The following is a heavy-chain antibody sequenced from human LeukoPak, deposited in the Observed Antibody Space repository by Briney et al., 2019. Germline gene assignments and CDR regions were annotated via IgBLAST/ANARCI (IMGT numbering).Heavy chain of an antibody. V-gene: IGHV4-59*01. D-gene: IGHD3-10*01. Sequence: SETLSLTCTVSGGSISSYYWSWIRQPPGKRLEWIGYIYYSGSTNYNPSLKSRVTISVDTSKNQFSLKLSSVTAADTAVYYCARSYYYGSGSGPLFDYWGQGTLVTVSS. J-gene: IGHJ4*02. CDR2: IYYSGST. CDR3: ARSYYYGSGSGPLFDY. CDR1: GGSISSYY.